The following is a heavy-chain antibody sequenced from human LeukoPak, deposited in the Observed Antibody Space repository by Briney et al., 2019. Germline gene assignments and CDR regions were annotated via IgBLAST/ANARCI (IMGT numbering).Heavy chain of an antibody. CDR1: GGSISSGGYY. V-gene: IGHV4-30-4*01. D-gene: IGHD3-10*01. CDR3: AGDKVILMVRGVTTYGYYYYGMDV. J-gene: IGHJ6*04. Sequence: SETLSLTCTVSGGSISSGGYYWSWIRQPPGKGLEWIGYIYYSGSTYYNPSLKSRVTISVDTSKNQFSLKLSSVTAADTAVYYCAGDKVILMVRGVTTYGYYYYGMDVWGKGTTVTVSS. CDR2: IYYSGST.